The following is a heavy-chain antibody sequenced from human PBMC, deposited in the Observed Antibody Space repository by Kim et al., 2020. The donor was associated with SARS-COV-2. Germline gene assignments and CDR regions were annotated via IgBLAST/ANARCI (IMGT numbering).Heavy chain of an antibody. V-gene: IGHV4-39*01. D-gene: IGHD6-13*01. CDR3: ARVGPVAAPGCTAPFDP. J-gene: IGHJ5*02. CDR1: GDSISTTSYY. Sequence: SETLSLTCTVSGDSISTTSYYWGRLRQSPGRGLEWLGGVHYSGTTNYNPSLKSRLTVSMDTSKNQFSLRLRSVTAADSAVYCCARVGPVAAPGCTAPFDP. CDR2: VHYSGTT.